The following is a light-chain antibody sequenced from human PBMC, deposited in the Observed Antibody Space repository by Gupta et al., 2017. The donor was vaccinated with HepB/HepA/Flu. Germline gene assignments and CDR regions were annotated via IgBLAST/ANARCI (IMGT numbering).Light chain of an antibody. CDR1: ALPKQY. Sequence: SYELTPPPSVSVFPGQTARINCSGEALPKQYAYWYKKRPGPAPVLVINKDTKRPLGIPERFAGSTAGTIVTLIIRGVQAEDEAYYYCQSADRSSFYVLFGGGTKLTVL. CDR3: QSADRSSFYVL. V-gene: IGLV3-25*03. CDR2: KDT. J-gene: IGLJ2*01.